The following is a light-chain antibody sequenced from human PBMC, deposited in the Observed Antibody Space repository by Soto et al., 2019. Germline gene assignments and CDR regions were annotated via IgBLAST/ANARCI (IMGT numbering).Light chain of an antibody. J-gene: IGKJ1*01. Sequence: DIVMTQTPLSLPVTLGQPASISCRSSQSLLHSDGNTYLSWLQQRPGQPPRLLIYQISNRFSGVPDRFSGSGAGTYFTLRISRVEAEDVGVYYCMQATQLRTFGQGTKVEIK. V-gene: IGKV2-24*01. CDR1: QSLLHSDGNTY. CDR2: QIS. CDR3: MQATQLRT.